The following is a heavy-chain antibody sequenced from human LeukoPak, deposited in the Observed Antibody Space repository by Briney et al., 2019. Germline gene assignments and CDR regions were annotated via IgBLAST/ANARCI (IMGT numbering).Heavy chain of an antibody. CDR2: INTDGSST. Sequence: PGGSLRLSCAASGFTFSGYWMHWVRQAPGKGLEWVSRINTDGSSTNYADSVKGRFTISRDNAKNTLYLQMNSLRAEDTAVYYCAREVSGDPWYNWFDPWGQGTLVTVSS. D-gene: IGHD4-17*01. CDR1: GFTFSGYW. V-gene: IGHV3-74*01. CDR3: AREVSGDPWYNWFDP. J-gene: IGHJ5*02.